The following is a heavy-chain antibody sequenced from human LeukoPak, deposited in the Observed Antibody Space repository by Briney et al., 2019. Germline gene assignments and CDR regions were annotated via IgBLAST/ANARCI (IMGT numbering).Heavy chain of an antibody. Sequence: SETLSLTCTVSGGSISSSGYYWGWIRQPPGKGLEWIGSNYYSGSTYYNPSLKSRVTISVDTSKNQFSLKLSSVTAADTAVYYCARGWGYGSGSKTYYYDSSGYYIARHPGRLFDYWGQGTLVTVSS. CDR2: NYYSGST. CDR1: GGSISSSGYY. CDR3: ARGWGYGSGSKTYYYDSSGYYIARHPGRLFDY. D-gene: IGHD3-22*01. J-gene: IGHJ4*02. V-gene: IGHV4-39*01.